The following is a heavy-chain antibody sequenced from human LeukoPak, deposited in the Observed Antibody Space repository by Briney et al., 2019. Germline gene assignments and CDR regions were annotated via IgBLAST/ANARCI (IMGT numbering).Heavy chain of an antibody. Sequence: PSETLSLTCTVSGGSISSTYSWGWIRQPPGKGLEWIGNIYYSGHTYYSPSLKSRVTISVDTSKNQFPLKLSSVTAADTAVYYCASTKLGYSSGWHWGQGILVTVSS. CDR1: GGSISSTYS. J-gene: IGHJ4*02. CDR2: IYYSGHT. CDR3: ASTKLGYSSGWH. D-gene: IGHD6-19*01. V-gene: IGHV4-39*01.